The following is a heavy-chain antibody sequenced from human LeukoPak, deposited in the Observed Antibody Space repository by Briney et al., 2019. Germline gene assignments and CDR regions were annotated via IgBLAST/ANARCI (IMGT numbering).Heavy chain of an antibody. CDR2: IRQDGSEK. CDR1: GFTFSSYW. D-gene: IGHD5-12*01. CDR3: ARNRRRGGYDPFDH. V-gene: IGHV3-7*02. J-gene: IGHJ4*02. Sequence: GGSLRLSCAASGFTFSSYWMSWVRQAPGKGLEWVANIRQDGSEKYYVDSVTGRFTISRDNAKNSLYLQMNSLRDEDTAIYYCARNRRRGGYDPFDHWGQGTLVTVSS.